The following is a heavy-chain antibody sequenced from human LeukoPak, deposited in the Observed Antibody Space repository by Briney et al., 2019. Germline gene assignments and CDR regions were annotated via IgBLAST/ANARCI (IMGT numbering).Heavy chain of an antibody. CDR1: GFTFSYYG. CDR2: VRFDGNDK. CDR3: AKDIGTTVTTCFNY. Sequence: GGSLRLSCAASGFTFSYYGMHWVRQAPGKGLEWVAFVRFDGNDKFYADSVKGRFTISRDTSKNTLYLQMNSLRAEDTAVYYCAKDIGTTVTTCFNYWGQGTLVTVSS. D-gene: IGHD4-17*01. V-gene: IGHV3-30*02. J-gene: IGHJ4*02.